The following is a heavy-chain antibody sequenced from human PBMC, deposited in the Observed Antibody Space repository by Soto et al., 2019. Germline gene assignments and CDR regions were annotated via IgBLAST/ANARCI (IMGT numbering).Heavy chain of an antibody. CDR3: ARSRGLRFLEWPY. D-gene: IGHD3-3*01. J-gene: IGHJ4*02. Sequence: ASVKVSCKASGYTFTSYYMHWVRQATGQGLEWMGWMNPNSGNTGYAQKFQGRVTMTRNTSISTAYMELSSLRSEDTAVYYCARSRGLRFLEWPYWGQGTLVTVSS. CDR1: GYTFTSYY. CDR2: MNPNSGNT. V-gene: IGHV1-8*02.